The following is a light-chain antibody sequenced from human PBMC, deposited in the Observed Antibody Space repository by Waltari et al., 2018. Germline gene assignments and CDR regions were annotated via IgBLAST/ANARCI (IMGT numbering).Light chain of an antibody. CDR3: QQYANLPLT. Sequence: QMTQSPSSLSASVGDRVTITCQASQDIRKNLNWFQQKPGKAPQVLIFDASHSQAAVPSRFSGSGSGTDFAFTISSLQPEDIGTYFCQQYANLPLTFGGGTRVEIK. CDR1: QDIRKN. J-gene: IGKJ4*01. V-gene: IGKV1-33*01. CDR2: DAS.